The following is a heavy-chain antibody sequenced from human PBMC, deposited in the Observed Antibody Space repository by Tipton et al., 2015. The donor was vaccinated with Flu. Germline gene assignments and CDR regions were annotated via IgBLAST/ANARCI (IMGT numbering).Heavy chain of an antibody. CDR3: ARPLRNYYGSGSSSLSLSY. V-gene: IGHV4-34*01. CDR2: INHSGST. D-gene: IGHD3-10*01. Sequence: TLSLTCAVYGGSFSGYYWSWIRQPPGKGLEWIGEINHSGSTNYNPSLKSRVTISVDTSKNQFSLKLSSVTAADTAVYYCARPLRNYYGSGSSSLSLSYWGQGTLVTVSS. J-gene: IGHJ4*02. CDR1: GGSFSGYY.